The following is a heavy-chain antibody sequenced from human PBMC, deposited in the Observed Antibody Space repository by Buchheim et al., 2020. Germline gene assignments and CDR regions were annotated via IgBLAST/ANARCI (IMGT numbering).Heavy chain of an antibody. V-gene: IGHV3-23*01. D-gene: IGHD5/OR15-5a*01. J-gene: IGHJ6*02. CDR2: ISGSGGST. CDR1: GFTFSSYA. CDR3: AKYVLYEDNYYYYYGMDV. Sequence: EVQLLESGGGLVQPGGSLRLSCAASGFTFSSYAMSWVRQAPGKGLEWVSAISGSGGSTYYADSVKGRFTISRDNSKNTLYLQMNSLRAEDTAVYYCAKYVLYEDNYYYYYGMDVWGQGTT.